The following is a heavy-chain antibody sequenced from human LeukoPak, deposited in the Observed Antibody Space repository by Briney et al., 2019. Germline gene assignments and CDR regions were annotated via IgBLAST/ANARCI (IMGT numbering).Heavy chain of an antibody. D-gene: IGHD3-22*01. CDR1: GYSISSGYY. Sequence: PSETLSLTCAVSGYSISSGYYWGWIRQPPVKGLEWSGSIYHSGSTYYNPSLKSRVTISVDTSKNQFSLKLSSVTAADTAVYYCARQIVVVIAPDAFDIWGQGTMVTVSS. J-gene: IGHJ3*02. CDR3: ARQIVVVIAPDAFDI. V-gene: IGHV4-38-2*01. CDR2: IYHSGST.